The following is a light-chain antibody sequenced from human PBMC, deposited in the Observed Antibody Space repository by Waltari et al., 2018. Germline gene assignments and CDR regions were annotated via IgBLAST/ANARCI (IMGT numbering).Light chain of an antibody. CDR3: QHYYFTSLT. J-gene: IGKJ1*01. Sequence: DIQMTQSPSSLSASVGDRVTITCRASQGISNSLAWYQQKPGKAPNLLLYAAYRLESGVPSRFSGSGSRTDSTLTINSLQPEVFATYFCQHYYFTSLTFGQGTKVEIK. CDR1: QGISNS. CDR2: AAY. V-gene: IGKV1-NL1*01.